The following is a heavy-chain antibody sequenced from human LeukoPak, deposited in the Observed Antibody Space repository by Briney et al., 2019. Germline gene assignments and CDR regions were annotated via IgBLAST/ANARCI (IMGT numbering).Heavy chain of an antibody. CDR1: GFTFSSYS. D-gene: IGHD1-26*01. Sequence: GGSLRLSCAASGFTFSSYSMNWVRQAPGKGLEWVSSISSSSSYIYYAGSVKGRFTISRDNAKNSLYLQMNSLRAEDTAVYYCAREVGSYDAVTWGQGTLVTVSS. V-gene: IGHV3-21*01. CDR3: AREVGSYDAVT. CDR2: ISSSSSYI. J-gene: IGHJ5*02.